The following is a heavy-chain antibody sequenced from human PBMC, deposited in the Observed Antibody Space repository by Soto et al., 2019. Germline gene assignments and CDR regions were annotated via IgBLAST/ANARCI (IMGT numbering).Heavy chain of an antibody. CDR2: IDWDDDK. V-gene: IGHV2-70*11. CDR3: ARIRGYSNTYYYMDV. J-gene: IGHJ6*03. Sequence: SGPKLVNATQTLTLTCTFSGFSLSTSGMCVSWIRQPPGKALEWLARIDWDDDKYYSTSLKTRLTISKDTSKNQVVLTMTNMDPVDTATYYCARIRGYSNTYYYMDVWGKGTTVTVSS. CDR1: GFSLSTSGMC. D-gene: IGHD6-13*01.